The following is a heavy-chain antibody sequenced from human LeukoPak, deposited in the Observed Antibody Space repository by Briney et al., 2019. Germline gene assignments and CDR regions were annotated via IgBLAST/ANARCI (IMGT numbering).Heavy chain of an antibody. CDR3: ARVGSVGIPRN. CDR1: GGSFSGYY. D-gene: IGHD5-18*01. CDR2: INHSGST. V-gene: IGHV4-34*01. J-gene: IGHJ4*02. Sequence: SETLSLTCAVYGGSFSGYYWSWIRQPPGKGLEWIGEINHSGSTNYNPSLKSRVTISVDTSKNQFSLKLSSVTAADAAVYYCARVGSVGIPRNWGQGTLVTVSS.